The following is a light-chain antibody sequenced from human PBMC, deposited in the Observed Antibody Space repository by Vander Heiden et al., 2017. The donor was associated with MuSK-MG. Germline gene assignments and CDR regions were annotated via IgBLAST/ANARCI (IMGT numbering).Light chain of an antibody. CDR3: QVWDSGSDQWV. CDR1: NVGDKG. Sequence: SNVLTQPPSVSVAPGKTARITCEGNNVGDKGVHWYQQKPGQAPLLVIYYDIDRPSGIPERFSGSNSGNTATLTISSVEAGDEADYYCQVWDSGSDQWVFGGGTKLT. V-gene: IGLV3-21*04. J-gene: IGLJ3*02. CDR2: YDI.